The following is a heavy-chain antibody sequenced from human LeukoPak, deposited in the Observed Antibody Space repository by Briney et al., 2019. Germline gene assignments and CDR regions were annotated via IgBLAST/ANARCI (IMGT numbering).Heavy chain of an antibody. D-gene: IGHD6-19*01. V-gene: IGHV1-2*02. Sequence: ASVKVSCKASGYTFTDYFIHWVRQAPGQGLEWMGWLSPKNGDTKYAQSFQGRVTMTRDTSINTVHMELRGLRSDDTAVYYCTRDEAVYNSVWKQTNWFDPWGQGTLVTVSS. CDR1: GYTFTDYF. CDR3: TRDEAVYNSVWKQTNWFDP. J-gene: IGHJ5*02. CDR2: LSPKNGDT.